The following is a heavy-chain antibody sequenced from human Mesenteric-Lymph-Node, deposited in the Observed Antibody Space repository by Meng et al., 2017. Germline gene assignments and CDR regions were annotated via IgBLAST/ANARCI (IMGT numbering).Heavy chain of an antibody. Sequence: GGSLRLSCAASGFTFDYYYMAWIRQAPGKGLEWLSYISSNGDSKYYAASVKGRFTISRDNANNSLSLQINNLRVEDTAVYYCTRDRVGADYFDSWGQGTLVTVSS. V-gene: IGHV3-11*04. CDR2: ISSNGDSK. D-gene: IGHD1-26*01. CDR1: GFTFDYYY. J-gene: IGHJ4*02. CDR3: TRDRVGADYFDS.